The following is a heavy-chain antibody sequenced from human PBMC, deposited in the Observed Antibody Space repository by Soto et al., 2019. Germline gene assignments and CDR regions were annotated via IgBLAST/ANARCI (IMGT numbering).Heavy chain of an antibody. CDR3: ARNTQQYYYDSSGYQSPFDY. Sequence: SETPSPTCTFSGGSINSGDYYWGWVRQPPGKGLGWIGYIYYSGSTYYNPSLKSRVTISVDTSKNQFSLKLSSVTAADTAVYYCARNTQQYYYDSSGYQSPFDYWGQGTLVTVSS. CDR2: IYYSGST. J-gene: IGHJ4*02. V-gene: IGHV4-30-4*01. CDR1: GGSINSGDYY. D-gene: IGHD3-22*01.